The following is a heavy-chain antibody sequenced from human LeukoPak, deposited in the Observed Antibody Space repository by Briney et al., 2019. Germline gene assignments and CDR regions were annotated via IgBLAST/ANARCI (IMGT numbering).Heavy chain of an antibody. D-gene: IGHD6-6*01. CDR2: IYTSGST. Sequence: SETLSLTCTVSSGSLGSYYWTWLRQPAGKGLEWIGQIYTSGSTNYNPSLKSRVTMSVDTSKNQFSLKLNSVTAADTAFYYCAREYSSSSGKALDYWGQGTLVTVSS. J-gene: IGHJ4*02. CDR3: AREYSSSSGKALDY. CDR1: SGSLGSYY. V-gene: IGHV4-4*07.